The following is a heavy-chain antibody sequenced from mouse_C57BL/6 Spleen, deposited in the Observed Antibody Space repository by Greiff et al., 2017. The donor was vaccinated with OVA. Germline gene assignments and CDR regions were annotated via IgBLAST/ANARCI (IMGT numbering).Heavy chain of an antibody. CDR1: GYAFTNYL. Sequence: VMLVESGAELVRPGTSVKVSCKASGYAFTNYLIEWVKQRPGQGLEWIGVINPGSGGTNYNEKFKGKATLTADKSSSTAYMQLSSLTSEDSAVYFCARLSDGNWYFDVWGTGTTVTVSS. CDR2: INPGSGGT. V-gene: IGHV1-54*01. J-gene: IGHJ1*03. CDR3: ARLSDGNWYFDV.